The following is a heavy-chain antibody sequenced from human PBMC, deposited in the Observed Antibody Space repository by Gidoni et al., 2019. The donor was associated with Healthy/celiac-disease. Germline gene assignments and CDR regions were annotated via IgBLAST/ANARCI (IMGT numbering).Heavy chain of an antibody. D-gene: IGHD2-15*01. CDR3: ASASIVVVVAAYDY. CDR2: ISGSGGST. Sequence: EVQLCESGGGLVQPGGSLRLSCAASGFTFSSYAMSWVRQAPGKGLEWVSAISGSGGSTYYADSVKGRFTISRDNSKNTLYLQMNSLRAEDTAVYYCASASIVVVVAAYDYWGQGTLVTVSS. CDR1: GFTFSSYA. J-gene: IGHJ4*02. V-gene: IGHV3-23*01.